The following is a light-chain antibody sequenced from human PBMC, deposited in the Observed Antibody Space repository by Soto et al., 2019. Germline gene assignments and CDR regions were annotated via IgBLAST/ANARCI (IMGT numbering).Light chain of an antibody. V-gene: IGLV3-21*02. CDR2: DDS. CDR3: PVWDTSHDHVV. CDR1: NIGSKS. Sequence: SYELTQPPSLSVAPGQTASITCGGSNIGSKSVHWYQQRPGQAPVLVVHDDSDRPSGIPDRFSGSNSENTATLAITRVEAVDEADYYCPVWDTSHDHVVFGGGTKLTVL. J-gene: IGLJ2*01.